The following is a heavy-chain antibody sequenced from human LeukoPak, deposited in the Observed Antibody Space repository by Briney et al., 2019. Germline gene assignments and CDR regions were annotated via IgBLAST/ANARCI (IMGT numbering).Heavy chain of an antibody. CDR3: ARDGDPKPFDY. Sequence: GGSLRLSCAASGFTFDDYAMHWVRQAPGKGLEWVSGISWNSGSIGYADSVKGRFTISRDNTKKSLYLQMNSLRAEDTAVYYCARDGDPKPFDYWGQGTLVTVSS. D-gene: IGHD3-10*01. CDR2: ISWNSGSI. V-gene: IGHV3-9*01. CDR1: GFTFDDYA. J-gene: IGHJ4*02.